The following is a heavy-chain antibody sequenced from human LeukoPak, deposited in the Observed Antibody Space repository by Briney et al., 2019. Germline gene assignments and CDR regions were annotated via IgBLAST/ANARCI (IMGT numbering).Heavy chain of an antibody. CDR2: ISAYNGNT. Sequence: GASVKVSCKASGYTFTSYGISWVRQAPGQGREWMGGISAYNGNTNYAQKLQGRVNMTTDTSTSTAYMELSSLRSDDTAVYYCARVTTYYDILTGFITQLFFDYWGQGTLVTVSS. D-gene: IGHD3-9*01. V-gene: IGHV1-18*01. CDR3: ARVTTYYDILTGFITQLFFDY. J-gene: IGHJ4*02. CDR1: GYTFTSYG.